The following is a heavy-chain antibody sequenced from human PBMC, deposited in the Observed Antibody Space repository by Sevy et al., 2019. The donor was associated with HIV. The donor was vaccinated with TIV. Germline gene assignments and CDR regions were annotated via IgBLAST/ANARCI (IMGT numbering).Heavy chain of an antibody. Sequence: GGSLRLSCAASGFTFSSYGMHWVRQAPGKGLEWVAVIWYDGSNKYYADSVKGRFTISRDNSKNPLYLQMNSLRAEDTAVYYCARELGYSSGWQVFDYWGQGTLVTVSS. D-gene: IGHD6-19*01. CDR1: GFTFSSYG. CDR3: ARELGYSSGWQVFDY. J-gene: IGHJ4*02. CDR2: IWYDGSNK. V-gene: IGHV3-33*01.